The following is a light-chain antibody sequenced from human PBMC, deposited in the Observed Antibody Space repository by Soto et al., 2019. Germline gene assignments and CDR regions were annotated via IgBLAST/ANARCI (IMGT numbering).Light chain of an antibody. CDR1: TSDVGGYNY. V-gene: IGLV2-14*01. J-gene: IGLJ2*01. CDR3: SSYTTSSTVI. CDR2: AVS. Sequence: QSALTQPASVSGSPGQSITISCTGTTSDVGGYNYVSWYQQHPGKAPKLMIYAVSSRPSGVSNRFSGSKSGNTASLSISGLQAEDEAEYYCSSYTTSSTVIFGGGTKLTVL.